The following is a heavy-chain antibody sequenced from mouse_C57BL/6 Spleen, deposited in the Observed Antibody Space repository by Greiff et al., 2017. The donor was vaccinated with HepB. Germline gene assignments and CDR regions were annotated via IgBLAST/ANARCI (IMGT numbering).Heavy chain of an antibody. V-gene: IGHV1-80*01. D-gene: IGHD1-1*01. CDR3: ARTIVAPQYFDY. CDR1: GYAFSSYW. J-gene: IGHJ2*01. Sequence: QVQLQQSGAELVKPGASVKISCKASGYAFSSYWMNWVKQRPGKGLEWIGQIYPGDGDTNYNGKFKGKATLTADKSSSTAYMQLRSLTSEDSAVYFCARTIVAPQYFDYWGQGTTLTVSS. CDR2: IYPGDGDT.